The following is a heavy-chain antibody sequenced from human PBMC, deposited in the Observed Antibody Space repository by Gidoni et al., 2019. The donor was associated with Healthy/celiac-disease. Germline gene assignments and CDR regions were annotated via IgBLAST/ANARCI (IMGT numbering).Heavy chain of an antibody. CDR2: IRSKAYGGTT. V-gene: IGHV3-49*04. J-gene: IGHJ6*02. CDR3: TRPLYDYVWGSYRYTPYGMDV. D-gene: IGHD3-16*02. CDR1: GFTFGDYA. Sequence: EVQLVESGGGLVQPGRSLRLSCTASGFTFGDYAMSWVRKDPGKGLEWVGFIRSKAYGGTTEYAASVKGRFTISRDDSKSIAYLQMNSLKTEDTAVYYCTRPLYDYVWGSYRYTPYGMDVWGQGTTVTVSS.